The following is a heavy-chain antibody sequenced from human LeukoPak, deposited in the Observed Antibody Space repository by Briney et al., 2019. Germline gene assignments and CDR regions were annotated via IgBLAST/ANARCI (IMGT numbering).Heavy chain of an antibody. D-gene: IGHD1-26*01. CDR3: AKDNTLYSGSHYFDY. CDR2: ISWDGGST. V-gene: IGHV3-43*01. CDR1: EFTFDDYT. J-gene: IGHJ4*02. Sequence: GGSLRLSCAASEFTFDDYTMHWVRQAPGKGLEWVSLISWDGGSTYYADSVKGRFTISRDNSKNSLYLQMNSLRTEDTALYYCAKDNTLYSGSHYFDYWGQGTLVTVSS.